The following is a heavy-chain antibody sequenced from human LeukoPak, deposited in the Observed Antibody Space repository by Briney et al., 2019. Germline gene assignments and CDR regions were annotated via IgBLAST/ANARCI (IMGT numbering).Heavy chain of an antibody. CDR1: GGSISSSSYY. Sequence: PSETLSLTCTVSGGSISSSSYYWGWIRQPPGKGLEWIGSIYYSGSTYYNPSLKSRVTISVDTSKNQFSLKLSSVTAADTAVYYCASIVGVYAYFDYWSQGTLVTVSS. V-gene: IGHV4-39*07. CDR3: ASIVGVYAYFDY. J-gene: IGHJ4*02. CDR2: IYYSGST. D-gene: IGHD1-26*01.